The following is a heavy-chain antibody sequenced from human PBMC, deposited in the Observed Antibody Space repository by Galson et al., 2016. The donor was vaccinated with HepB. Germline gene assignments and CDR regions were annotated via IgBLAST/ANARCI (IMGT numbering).Heavy chain of an antibody. V-gene: IGHV4-34*01. D-gene: IGHD6-19*01. CDR1: GGSFSGYY. Sequence: SETLSLTCAVYGGSFSGYYWSWIRQPPGKGLEWIGEINHSGSTNYNPSLKSRVTISVDTSKNQFSLKLSSVTAADTAVYYCARGRGSGWFDYWGQGTLVTVSS. CDR2: INHSGST. CDR3: ARGRGSGWFDY. J-gene: IGHJ4*02.